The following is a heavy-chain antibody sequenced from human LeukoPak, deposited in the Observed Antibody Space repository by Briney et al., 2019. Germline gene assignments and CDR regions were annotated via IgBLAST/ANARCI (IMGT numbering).Heavy chain of an antibody. CDR1: GGSISSYY. J-gene: IGHJ3*02. V-gene: IGHV4-4*07. D-gene: IGHD4-23*01. CDR3: AREFNSFDAFDI. Sequence: SETLSLTCTVSGGSISSYYWSWIRQPAGKGLEWIGRIYTSGSTNYNPSLKSRVTMSVDTSKNQFSLKLGSVTAADTAVYYCAREFNSFDAFDIWGQGTMVTVSS. CDR2: IYTSGST.